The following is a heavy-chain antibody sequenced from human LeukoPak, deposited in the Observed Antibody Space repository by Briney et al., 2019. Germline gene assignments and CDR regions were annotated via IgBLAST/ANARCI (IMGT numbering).Heavy chain of an antibody. Sequence: GGSLRLSCAASGFTFSTYSMHWVRQAPVRGLEWVSSIRSGSTYMNYADSVKGRFTISRDDAKNSLYLQMNSLRAEDTAVYYCARGSTGWYRYYFNYWGQGTLVTVSS. CDR3: ARGSTGWYRYYFNY. V-gene: IGHV3-21*01. D-gene: IGHD6-19*01. J-gene: IGHJ4*02. CDR2: IRSGSTYM. CDR1: GFTFSTYS.